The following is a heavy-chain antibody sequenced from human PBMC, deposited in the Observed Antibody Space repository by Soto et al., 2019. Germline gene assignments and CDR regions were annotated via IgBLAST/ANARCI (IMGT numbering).Heavy chain of an antibody. J-gene: IGHJ6*02. Sequence: SETLSLTCTVSGGSISSYYWSWIRQPPGKGLEWIGYIYYSGSTNYNPSLKSRVTISVDTSKNQFSLKLSSVTAADTAVYYCARLNVPGYYYYYGMDVWGQGTTVTVSS. D-gene: IGHD3-16*01. CDR3: ARLNVPGYYYYYGMDV. CDR1: GGSISSYY. V-gene: IGHV4-59*01. CDR2: IYYSGST.